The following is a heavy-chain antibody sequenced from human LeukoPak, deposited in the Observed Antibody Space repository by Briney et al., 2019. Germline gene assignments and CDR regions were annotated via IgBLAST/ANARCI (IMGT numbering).Heavy chain of an antibody. CDR3: VRERFHGSGAPKFDF. J-gene: IGHJ4*02. V-gene: IGHV3-21*06. CDR2: ISSSSSYI. CDR1: GFTFSSYA. Sequence: GGSLRLSCAASGFTFSSYAMSWVRQAPGKGLEWVSSISSSSSYIYYADSVKGRFTISRDNAKNSLILQVNSLRAEDTAVYYCVRERFHGSGAPKFDFWGQGTLVTVSS. D-gene: IGHD3-10*01.